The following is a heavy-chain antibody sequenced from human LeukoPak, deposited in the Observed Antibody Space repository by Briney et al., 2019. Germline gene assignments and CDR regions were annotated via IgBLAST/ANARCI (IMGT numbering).Heavy chain of an antibody. CDR1: GYTFTSYG. CDR2: IIPIFGTA. CDR3: ATRRIFGVVIDAFDI. V-gene: IGHV1-69*05. Sequence: SVKVSCKASGYTFTSYGISWVRQAPGQGLEWMGGIIPIFGTANYAQKFQGRVTITTDESTSTAYMELSSLRSEDTAVYYCATRRIFGVVIDAFDIWGQGTMVTVSS. D-gene: IGHD3-3*01. J-gene: IGHJ3*02.